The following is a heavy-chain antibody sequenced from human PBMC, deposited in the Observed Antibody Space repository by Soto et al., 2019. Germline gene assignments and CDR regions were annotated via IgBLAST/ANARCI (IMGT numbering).Heavy chain of an antibody. J-gene: IGHJ5*02. D-gene: IGHD6-19*01. V-gene: IGHV4-39*01. CDR1: GGSISSSYYF. CDR3: ARNTRIEVAGSRNWFDP. Sequence: SETLSLTCTVSGGSISSSYYFWGWIRQSPGKGLEWIGTIYYSGSTYYNPSLKSRVTISVDTSKNQFSLKLSSVTAADTAVYYCARNTRIEVAGSRNWFDPWGQGTPVTVS. CDR2: IYYSGST.